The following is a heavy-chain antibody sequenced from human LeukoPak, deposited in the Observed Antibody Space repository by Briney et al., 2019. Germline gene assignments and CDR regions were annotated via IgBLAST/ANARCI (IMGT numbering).Heavy chain of an antibody. Sequence: EASVKVSCKASGYTFTSYYMHWVRQAPGQGLEWMGIINPSGGSTSYAQKFPGRVTMTRDTSTSTVYMELSSLRSEDTAVYYCAREGRDCSGGSCSDAFDIWGQGTMVTVSS. V-gene: IGHV1-46*03. CDR1: GYTFTSYY. CDR3: AREGRDCSGGSCSDAFDI. CDR2: INPSGGST. D-gene: IGHD2-15*01. J-gene: IGHJ3*02.